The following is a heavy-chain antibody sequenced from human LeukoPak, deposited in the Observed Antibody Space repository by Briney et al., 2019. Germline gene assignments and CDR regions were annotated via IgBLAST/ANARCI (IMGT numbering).Heavy chain of an antibody. Sequence: GGSLRLSCAASGFTFSSYAMHWVRQAPGKGLEWVAVISYGGSDKHYADSVKGRFTISRDNAKNSLYLQMNSLRAEDTAVYYCATLDILTGYYAFDYWGQGTLVTVSS. CDR3: ATLDILTGYYAFDY. D-gene: IGHD3-9*01. J-gene: IGHJ4*02. V-gene: IGHV3-30-3*01. CDR2: ISYGGSDK. CDR1: GFTFSSYA.